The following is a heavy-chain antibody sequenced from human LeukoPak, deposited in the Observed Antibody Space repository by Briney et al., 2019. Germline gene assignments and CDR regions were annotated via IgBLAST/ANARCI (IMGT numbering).Heavy chain of an antibody. Sequence: GGSLRLSCAVSVYTLSNHCVSWVRQAPWKGLEWVSIITGTGGRYYGDSVKGRFILSGDNSKNTVYMQMSSLRAEDTATYYCAKDYCRDGNCPFPFLDSWGQGTLVTVSS. CDR1: VYTLSNHC. CDR2: ITGTGGR. J-gene: IGHJ4*02. CDR3: AKDYCRDGNCPFPFLDS. V-gene: IGHV3-23*01. D-gene: IGHD2-15*01.